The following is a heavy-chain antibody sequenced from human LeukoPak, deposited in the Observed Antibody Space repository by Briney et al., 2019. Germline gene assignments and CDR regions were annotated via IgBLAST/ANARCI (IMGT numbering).Heavy chain of an antibody. D-gene: IGHD3-10*01. J-gene: IGHJ5*02. V-gene: IGHV4-38-2*02. CDR2: IYHSGST. CDR1: GYSISSGYY. CDR3: ASGGGVLLGTEFDP. Sequence: SETLSLTCTVSGYSISSGYYWGWIRQPPGKGLEWIGSIYHSGSTYYNPSLKSRVTISVDTSKNQFSLKLSSVTAADTAVYYCASGGGVLLGTEFDPWGQGTLVTVSS.